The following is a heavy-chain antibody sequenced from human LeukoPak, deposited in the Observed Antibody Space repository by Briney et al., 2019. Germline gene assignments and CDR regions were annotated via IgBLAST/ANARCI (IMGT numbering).Heavy chain of an antibody. V-gene: IGHV4-39*01. CDR2: ISYSGNT. J-gene: IGHJ3*02. CDR1: GGSIISSDYH. D-gene: IGHD2-15*01. CDR3: ARHCCSGPAKRVFDI. Sequence: SETLSLTCTVSGGSIISSDYHWGWVRQPPGKGLEWIGTISYSGNTDYNPSLRSRVTISVDTSNNQFSLRLGSVTAADTAVYHCARHCCSGPAKRVFDIWGQGTMVAVSS.